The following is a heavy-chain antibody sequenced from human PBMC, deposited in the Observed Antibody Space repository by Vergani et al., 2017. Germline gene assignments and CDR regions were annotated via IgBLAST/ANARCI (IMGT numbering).Heavy chain of an antibody. D-gene: IGHD5-18*01. CDR3: ARRGYNYGYDPFDY. CDR2: ISSSSSYI. J-gene: IGHJ4*02. V-gene: IGHV3-21*01. CDR1: GFTFSSYN. Sequence: EVQLVESGGGLVKPGGSLRLSCAASGFTFSSYNMNWVRQAPGKGLEWVSSISSSSSYIYYADSVKGRFTISRDNAKNSLYLQMNSLRAESTAVYYCARRGYNYGYDPFDYWGQGTLITVSS.